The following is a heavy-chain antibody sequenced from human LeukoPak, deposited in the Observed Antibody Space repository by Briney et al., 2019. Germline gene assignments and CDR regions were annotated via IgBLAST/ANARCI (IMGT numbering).Heavy chain of an antibody. D-gene: IGHD6-6*01. J-gene: IGHJ4*02. V-gene: IGHV3-74*03. Sequence: GGSLRLSCAAPGFTFSSYWMHWVRQAPGKGLVWVSRINSDGGSTKYADSVKGRFTISRDNAKNTLYLQMNSLRAEDTALYYCVRRQTSTSGFDHWGQGTLVTVSS. CDR2: INSDGGST. CDR3: VRRQTSTSGFDH. CDR1: GFTFSSYW.